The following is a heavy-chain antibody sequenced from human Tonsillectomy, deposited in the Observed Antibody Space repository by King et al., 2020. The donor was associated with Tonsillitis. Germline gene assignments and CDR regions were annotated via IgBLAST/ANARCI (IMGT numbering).Heavy chain of an antibody. J-gene: IGHJ5*02. D-gene: IGHD3-22*01. CDR1: GYTFTTYA. Sequence: VQLVESGSELKKPGASVKVSCKASGYTFTTYAMNWVRQAPGQGLEWMGWINTNTGNPTYAQGFTGRFVLSLDTSVSTAYLQISSLKAEDTAVYYCARTLYYYDSNTGDRGWFGPWGRGTLVTVSS. CDR2: INTNTGNP. V-gene: IGHV7-4-1*02. CDR3: ARTLYYYDSNTGDRGWFGP.